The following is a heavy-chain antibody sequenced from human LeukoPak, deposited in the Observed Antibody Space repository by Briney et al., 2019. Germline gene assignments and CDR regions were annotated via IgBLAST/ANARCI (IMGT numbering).Heavy chain of an antibody. CDR2: IYYSGST. V-gene: IGHV4-59*01. CDR3: ARAGSGYSRGYFDY. CDR1: GFTFSSYS. J-gene: IGHJ4*02. D-gene: IGHD3-3*01. Sequence: AGGSLRLSCAASGFTFSSYSMNWIRQPPGKGLEWIGYIYYSGSTNYNPSLKSRVTISVDTSKNQFSLKLSSVTAADTAVYYCARAGSGYSRGYFDYWGQGTLVTVSS.